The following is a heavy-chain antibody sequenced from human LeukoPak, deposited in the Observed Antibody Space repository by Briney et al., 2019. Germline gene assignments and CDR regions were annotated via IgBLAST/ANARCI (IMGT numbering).Heavy chain of an antibody. V-gene: IGHV1-2*02. Sequence: ASVKASCRASGFTFTAYYIHWVRQAPGQGLEWMGWINPNSGGSSCAQRFQGRVTITRDTSISTVYMELSRLTSDDTAVYYCARVGRPNGPFYFGYWGQGTLVTVSS. CDR2: INPNSGGS. D-gene: IGHD1-26*01. J-gene: IGHJ4*02. CDR3: ARVGRPNGPFYFGY. CDR1: GFTFTAYY.